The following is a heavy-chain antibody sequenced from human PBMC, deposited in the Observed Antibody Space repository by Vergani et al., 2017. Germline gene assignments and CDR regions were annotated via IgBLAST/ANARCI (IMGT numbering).Heavy chain of an antibody. J-gene: IGHJ3*02. D-gene: IGHD3-10*01. Sequence: QVQLVESGGGVVQPGRSLRLSCAASGFTFSSYGMHWVRQAPGKGLEWVAVIWYDGSNKYYADSVKGRFTISRDNSKNTLYLQTNSLRAEDTAVYYCARGGTYYDRNAFDIWGQGTMVTVSS. CDR2: IWYDGSNK. CDR3: ARGGTYYDRNAFDI. CDR1: GFTFSSYG. V-gene: IGHV3-33*08.